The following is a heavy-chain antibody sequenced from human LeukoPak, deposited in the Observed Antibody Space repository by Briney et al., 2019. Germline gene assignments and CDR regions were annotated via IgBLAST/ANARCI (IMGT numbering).Heavy chain of an antibody. D-gene: IGHD2-15*01. CDR3: AKDIRVVAATGGFDY. CDR1: GFTFSSYS. J-gene: IGHJ4*02. CDR2: ISSSSSYI. Sequence: MSGGSLRLSCAASGFTFSSYSMNWVRQAPGKGLEWVSSISSSSSYIYYADSVKGRFTISRDNAKNSLYLQMNSLRPEDTALYYCAKDIRVVAATGGFDYWGQGTLVTVSS. V-gene: IGHV3-21*04.